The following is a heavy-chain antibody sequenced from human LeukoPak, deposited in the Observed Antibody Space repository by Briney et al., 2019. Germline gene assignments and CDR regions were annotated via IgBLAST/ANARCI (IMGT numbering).Heavy chain of an antibody. CDR3: VRESEYYFDHIASFDY. CDR2: MLSGGNAT. CDR1: GFTFTAYL. J-gene: IGHJ4*02. V-gene: IGHV3-30-3*01. Sequence: GGSLRLSCAASGFTFTAYLIRWVRQAPGKGLGWVAVMLSGGNATFYADSVKGRFTISRDNSKNTLYLQMNSLRAEDTAVYYCVRESEYYFDHIASFDYWGQGTLVTVSS. D-gene: IGHD3-22*01.